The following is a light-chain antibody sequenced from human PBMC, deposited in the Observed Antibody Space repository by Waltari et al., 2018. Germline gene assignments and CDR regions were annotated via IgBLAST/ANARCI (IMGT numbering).Light chain of an antibody. J-gene: IGLJ2*01. CDR3: QSYDSSLSGGV. V-gene: IGLV1-40*01. Sequence: QSVLTQPPSVSGAPGQRVTISCTGSSPNIGAGYDVHWYQQLPGTAPKLLIYGSSNRPSGVPDRFSGSKSGTSASLAITGLQAEDEADYYCQSYDSSLSGGVFGGGTKLTVL. CDR1: SPNIGAGYD. CDR2: GSS.